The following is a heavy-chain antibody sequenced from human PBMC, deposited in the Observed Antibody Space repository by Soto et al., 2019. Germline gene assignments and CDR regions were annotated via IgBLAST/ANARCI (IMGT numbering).Heavy chain of an antibody. CDR3: AREYSSSSQFDD. Sequence: ASVKVSCKASGGTFSSYAISWVRQAPGQGLEWMGGIIPIFGTANYAQKFQGRVTITADESTSTAYMELSSLRSEDTAVYYCAREYSSSSQFDDWRHGTLVTGSS. CDR1: GGTFSSYA. D-gene: IGHD6-6*01. CDR2: IIPIFGTA. V-gene: IGHV1-69*13. J-gene: IGHJ4*01.